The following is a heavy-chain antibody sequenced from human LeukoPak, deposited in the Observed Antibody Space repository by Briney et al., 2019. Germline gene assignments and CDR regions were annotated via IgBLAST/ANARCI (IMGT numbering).Heavy chain of an antibody. CDR2: IIPIFGTA. Sequence: ASVKVSCKASGGTFSGYAISWVRQAPGQGLEWMGGIIPIFGTANYAQKFQGRVTITADESTSTAYMELSSLRSEDTAVYYCAGGYGDYQQSGHYYYYGMDVWGQGTTVTVSS. CDR3: AGGYGDYQQSGHYYYYGMDV. CDR1: GGTFSGYA. D-gene: IGHD4-17*01. V-gene: IGHV1-69*13. J-gene: IGHJ6*02.